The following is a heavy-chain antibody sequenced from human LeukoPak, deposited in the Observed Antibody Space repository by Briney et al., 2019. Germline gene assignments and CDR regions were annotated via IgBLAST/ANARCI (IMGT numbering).Heavy chain of an antibody. CDR3: ERDRVGTVTMFDY. D-gene: IGHD4-17*01. CDR1: GGTFSSYA. V-gene: IGHV1-69*05. J-gene: IGHJ4*02. Sequence: SVKVSCKASGGTFSSYAISWVRQAPGQGLEWVGGVIPIFGTANYAQKFQGRVTITTDESTSTAYMELSSLRSEDTAVYYCERDRVGTVTMFDYWGQGTLDTVSS. CDR2: VIPIFGTA.